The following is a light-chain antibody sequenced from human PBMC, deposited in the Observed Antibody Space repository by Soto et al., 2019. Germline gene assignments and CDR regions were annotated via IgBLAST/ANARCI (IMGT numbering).Light chain of an antibody. V-gene: IGKV3-15*01. CDR3: HQYNSWPRGT. CDR1: QSVSSN. Sequence: EIVMTQAPATLSVSQGERATLSCRASQSVSSNLAWYQQKPVQAPRPLLYGASTRATGIPVRFRGSGSGTEFTLTISSLQSEDSAVYYCHQYNSWPRGTFGPGTKVDI. CDR2: GAS. J-gene: IGKJ3*01.